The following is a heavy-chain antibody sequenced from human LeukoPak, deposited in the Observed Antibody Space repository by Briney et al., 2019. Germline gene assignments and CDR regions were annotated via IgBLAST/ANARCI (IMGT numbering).Heavy chain of an antibody. Sequence: ASVKVSCKASGYTFTSYGISWVRQAPGQGLEWMGWISAYNGNTNYAQELQGRVTMTTDTSTSTAYMELRSLRSDDTAVYYCARDKYLEQWLVRGAFDIWGQGTMVTVSS. CDR2: ISAYNGNT. CDR3: ARDKYLEQWLVRGAFDI. D-gene: IGHD6-19*01. V-gene: IGHV1-18*01. J-gene: IGHJ3*02. CDR1: GYTFTSYG.